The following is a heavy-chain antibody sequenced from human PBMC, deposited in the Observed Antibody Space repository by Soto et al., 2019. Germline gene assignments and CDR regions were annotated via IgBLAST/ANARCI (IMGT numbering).Heavy chain of an antibody. J-gene: IGHJ4*02. V-gene: IGHV4-59*01. CDR1: GGSISSYY. CDR2: ISYSGST. Sequence: SETLSLTCTVSGGSISSYYWRWIRQPPGKGLEWIGYISYSGSTNYNPSLKSRVTISVGTTKNQYSLKLSSVTAADTAVYVCSRVSDPISAAGRYYCDYWGQGTLVTVSS. CDR3: SRVSDPISAAGRYYCDY. D-gene: IGHD6-13*01.